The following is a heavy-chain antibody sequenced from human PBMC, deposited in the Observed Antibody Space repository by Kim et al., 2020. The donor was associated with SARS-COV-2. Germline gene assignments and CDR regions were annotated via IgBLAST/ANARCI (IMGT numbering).Heavy chain of an antibody. CDR1: GFTLTNYW. Sequence: GGSLRLSCEASGFTLTNYWMNWVRQGPGKGLVWVSRSNSDGSVTHYADSVKGRFTISRDNAKNTLFLQLNSLGVEDTAIYYCARGSFQQGFDPWGQGTLVPVSP. D-gene: IGHD6-13*01. CDR2: SNSDGSVT. J-gene: IGHJ5*02. V-gene: IGHV3-74*01. CDR3: ARGSFQQGFDP.